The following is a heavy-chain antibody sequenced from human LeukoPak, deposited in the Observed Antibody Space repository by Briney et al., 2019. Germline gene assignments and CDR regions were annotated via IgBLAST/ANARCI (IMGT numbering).Heavy chain of an antibody. CDR2: ISSSGSTI. Sequence: GGSLRLSCAASGFTFSSYEMNWVRQAPGKGLEWVSYISSSGSTIYYADSVKGRFTISRDNAKNSLYLQMNSLRAEDTAVYYCARVPRDGGSDYWGQGTLVTVSS. CDR3: ARVPRDGGSDY. CDR1: GFTFSSYE. D-gene: IGHD2-15*01. J-gene: IGHJ4*02. V-gene: IGHV3-48*03.